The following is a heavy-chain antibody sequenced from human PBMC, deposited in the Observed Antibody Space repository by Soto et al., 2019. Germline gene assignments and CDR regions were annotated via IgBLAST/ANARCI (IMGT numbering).Heavy chain of an antibody. CDR3: ARDYYDSSGYYLENGMDV. Sequence: PGGSLRLSCAASGFTFSSYSMNWVRQAPGKGLEWVSYISSSSSTIYYADSVKGRFTISRDNAKNSLYLQMNSLRAEDTAVYYCARDYYDSSGYYLENGMDVWGQGTTVTVSS. V-gene: IGHV3-48*01. CDR1: GFTFSSYS. J-gene: IGHJ6*02. CDR2: ISSSSSTI. D-gene: IGHD3-22*01.